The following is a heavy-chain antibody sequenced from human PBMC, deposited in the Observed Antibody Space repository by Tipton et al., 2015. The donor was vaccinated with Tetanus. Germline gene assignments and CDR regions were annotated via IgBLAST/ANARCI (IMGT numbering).Heavy chain of an antibody. J-gene: IGHJ6*02. V-gene: IGHV4-4*07. CDR1: GGSLNTFY. Sequence: TLSLTCTVSGGSLNTFYWNWIRQPAGKGLEWIGRVYSRGSTNYNPSLKSRVTMSIDASKNQFSLGLTSVTAADTAVYYCARDFRERSGTYYSYYYTMDVWGQGTTVTVSS. CDR3: ARDFRERSGTYYSYYYTMDV. CDR2: VYSRGST. D-gene: IGHD1-26*01.